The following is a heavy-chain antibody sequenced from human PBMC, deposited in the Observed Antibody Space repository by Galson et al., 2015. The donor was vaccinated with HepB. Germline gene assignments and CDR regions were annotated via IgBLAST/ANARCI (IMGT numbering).Heavy chain of an antibody. CDR3: AREGDYYDSSGYQNYYYGMDV. CDR2: IWYDGSNK. D-gene: IGHD3-22*01. V-gene: IGHV3-33*01. CDR1: GFTFSSYG. Sequence: SLRLSCAASGFTFSSYGMHWVRQAPGKGLEWVAVIWYDGSNKYYADSVKGRFTISRDNSKNTQYLQMNSLRAEDTAVYYCAREGDYYDSSGYQNYYYGMDVWGQGTTVTVSS. J-gene: IGHJ6*02.